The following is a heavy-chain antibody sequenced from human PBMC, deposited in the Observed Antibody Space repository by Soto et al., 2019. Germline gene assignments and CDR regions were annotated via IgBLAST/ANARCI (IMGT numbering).Heavy chain of an antibody. CDR1: GGTFSSYA. J-gene: IGHJ1*01. Sequence: TSVKVSCKASGGTFSSYAISWVRKAPGQGLEWMGGIIPIFGTANYAQKFQGRVTITADESTSTAYMELSSLRSEDTAVYYCASGPLQYIAAAGKASEYFQHWGQGTLVTVSS. CDR3: ASGPLQYIAAAGKASEYFQH. V-gene: IGHV1-69*13. CDR2: IIPIFGTA. D-gene: IGHD6-13*01.